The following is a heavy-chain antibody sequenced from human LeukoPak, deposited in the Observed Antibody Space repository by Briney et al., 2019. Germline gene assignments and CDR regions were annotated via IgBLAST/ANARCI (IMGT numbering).Heavy chain of an antibody. J-gene: IGHJ4*02. Sequence: SETLSLTCTVSGGSISSGYYWGWIRQPPGKGLEWIGSIYHSGSTYYNPSLKSRVTISVDTSKNQFSLKLSSVTAADTAVYYCASFYYYDSSGYYFPFDYWGQGTLVTVSS. D-gene: IGHD3-22*01. CDR3: ASFYYYDSSGYYFPFDY. CDR2: IYHSGST. CDR1: GGSISSGYY. V-gene: IGHV4-38-2*02.